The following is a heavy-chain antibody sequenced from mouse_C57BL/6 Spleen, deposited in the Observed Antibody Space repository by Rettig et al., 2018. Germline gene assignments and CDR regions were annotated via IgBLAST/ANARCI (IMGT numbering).Heavy chain of an antibody. CDR3: ARGAY. CDR2: IFPGDGDT. Sequence: GKGLEWIGQIFPGDGDTNYNGKFKGKATLTADKSSSTAYMQLSSLTSEDSAVYFCARGAYWGQGTLVTVSA. J-gene: IGHJ3*01. V-gene: IGHV1-80*01.